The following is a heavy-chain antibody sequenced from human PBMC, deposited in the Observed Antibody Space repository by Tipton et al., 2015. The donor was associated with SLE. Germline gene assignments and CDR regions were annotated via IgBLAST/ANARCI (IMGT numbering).Heavy chain of an antibody. D-gene: IGHD6-19*01. V-gene: IGHV3-30*02. CDR3: AKGIFPGYSSGWAFDY. J-gene: IGHJ4*02. CDR2: IRFDGSDK. CDR1: GFSFTTTN. Sequence: SLRLSCAASGFSFTTTNMHWVRQAPGKGLEWVAFIRFDGSDKYYADSVKGRFSISRDNSRNTVSLHMNSLRAEDTAVYYCAKGIFPGYSSGWAFDYWGQGTLVTVSS.